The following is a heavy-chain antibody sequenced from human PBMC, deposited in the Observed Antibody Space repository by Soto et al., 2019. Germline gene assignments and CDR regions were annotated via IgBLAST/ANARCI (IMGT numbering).Heavy chain of an antibody. V-gene: IGHV1-8*01. CDR3: ARGELLWFGELLR. D-gene: IGHD3-10*01. CDR1: GYTFTSYE. J-gene: IGHJ4*02. Sequence: QVQLVQSGAEVKKPGASVKVSCKASGYTFTSYEINWVRQATGQGLEWMGWMNPTSGDTGYAQKFQGRATMTRNTSISTAYMELSSLRSEDTAVYYCARGELLWFGELLRWGQGTLVTVSS. CDR2: MNPTSGDT.